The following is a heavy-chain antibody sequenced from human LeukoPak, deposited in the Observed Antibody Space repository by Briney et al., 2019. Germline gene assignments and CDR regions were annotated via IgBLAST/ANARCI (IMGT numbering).Heavy chain of an antibody. J-gene: IGHJ3*02. D-gene: IGHD1-26*01. CDR1: GFTVSSNY. Sequence: GSLRLSCAASGFTVSSNYMSWIRQPPGKGLEWIGYIYYSGSTSYNPSLKSRVTISVDTSKNHFSLKLSSVTAADTAVYYCARYSGSYPHDAFDIWGQGTMVTVSS. CDR2: IYYSGST. CDR3: ARYSGSYPHDAFDI. V-gene: IGHV4-59*02.